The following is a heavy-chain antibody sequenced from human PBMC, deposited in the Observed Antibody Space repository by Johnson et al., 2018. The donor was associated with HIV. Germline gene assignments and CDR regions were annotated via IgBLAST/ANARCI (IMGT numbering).Heavy chain of an antibody. J-gene: IGHJ3*02. D-gene: IGHD6-19*01. CDR2: IGDSGGRT. V-gene: IGHV3-23*04. CDR3: ARGGSGWSHDAFDI. CDR1: GFTFGSYA. Sequence: MQLVESGGGLVQPGGSLRLSCAASGFTFGSYAMSWVRQAPGKGLEWVSGIGDSGGRTDYADSVKGRFTLSRDNSKNTLYLQMNSLRAEDTAVYYCARGGSGWSHDAFDIWGQGTMVTVSS.